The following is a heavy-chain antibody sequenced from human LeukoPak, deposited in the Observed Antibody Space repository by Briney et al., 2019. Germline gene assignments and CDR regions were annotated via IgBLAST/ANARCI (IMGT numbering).Heavy chain of an antibody. J-gene: IGHJ4*02. D-gene: IGHD5-12*01. V-gene: IGHV3-23*01. CDR3: GKDDAWVRYQD. Sequence: GGTLRLSCAASGFTFSSHGMNWGRQAPGKGLEWVSGISGSGVITYYADSVKGRFTISRDNSKNRLDLQMNSLRAEATAVYYCGKDDAWVRYQDWGQGTLVTVSS. CDR2: ISGSGVIT. CDR1: GFTFSSHG.